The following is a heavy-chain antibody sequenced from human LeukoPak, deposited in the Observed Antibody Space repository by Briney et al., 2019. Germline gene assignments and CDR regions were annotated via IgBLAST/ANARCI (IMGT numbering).Heavy chain of an antibody. D-gene: IGHD5-18*01. CDR3: ARGDTAMVPNWFLP. CDR2: INHSGST. J-gene: IGHJ5*02. Sequence: SETLSLTCAVYGGSFSGYYWRWIRQPPGKGLEWIGEINHSGSTNYNPSLKSRVTISVDTSKNQFSLKLSSVTAADTAVYYCARGDTAMVPNWFLPWRQGTLVTVSS. V-gene: IGHV4-34*01. CDR1: GGSFSGYY.